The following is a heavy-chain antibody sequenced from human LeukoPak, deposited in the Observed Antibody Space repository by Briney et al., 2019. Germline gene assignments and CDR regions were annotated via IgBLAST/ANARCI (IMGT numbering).Heavy chain of an antibody. D-gene: IGHD2-2*02. CDR3: VSTFGAIPT. J-gene: IGHJ5*02. Sequence: GGSLRLSCSASGFTFSSYAMHWVRQAPGKGLEYVSAIRSNGGSTYYADSVKGRFTISRDNSKNTLNPQMSGLRAEDTAVYYCVSTFGAIPTWGQGTLVTVSS. CDR1: GFTFSSYA. V-gene: IGHV3-64D*09. CDR2: IRSNGGST.